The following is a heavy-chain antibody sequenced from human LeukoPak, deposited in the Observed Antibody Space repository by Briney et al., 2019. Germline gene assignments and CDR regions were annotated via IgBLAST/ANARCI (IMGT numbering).Heavy chain of an antibody. CDR2: INHSGST. V-gene: IGHV4-34*01. Sequence: SETLSLTCAVYGGSFSGYYWSWIRQPPGKGLEWIGEINHSGSTNYNPSLKSRVTISVDTSKNQFSLKLSSVTAADTAVYYCARGRYYGSGSTNNWIDPWGQGTLVTVSS. D-gene: IGHD3-10*01. CDR3: ARGRYYGSGSTNNWIDP. CDR1: GGSFSGYY. J-gene: IGHJ5*02.